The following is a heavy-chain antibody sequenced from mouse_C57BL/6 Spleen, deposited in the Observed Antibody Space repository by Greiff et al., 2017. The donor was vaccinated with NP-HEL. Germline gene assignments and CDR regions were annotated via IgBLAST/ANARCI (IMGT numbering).Heavy chain of an antibody. CDR3: AREGCNYGDYAMDY. CDR2: IDPSDSET. Sequence: QVQLQQPGAELVRPGSSVKLSCKASGYTFTSYWMHWVKQRPIQGLEWIGNIDPSDSETHYNQKFKDKATLTVDKSSSTAYKQLSSLTSEDSAVYYCAREGCNYGDYAMDYWGQGTSVTVSS. J-gene: IGHJ4*01. D-gene: IGHD1-1*01. V-gene: IGHV1-52*01. CDR1: GYTFTSYW.